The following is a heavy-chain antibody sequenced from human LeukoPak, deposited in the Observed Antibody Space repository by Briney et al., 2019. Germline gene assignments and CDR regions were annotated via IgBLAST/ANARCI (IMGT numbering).Heavy chain of an antibody. Sequence: SVKVSCKASGGTFSSYAISWVRQAPGQGLEWMGGIIPIFGTANYAQKFQGRVTITADKSTSTAYMELSSLRSEDTAVYYCASRSYDFWSGYHHYYYYYMDVWGKGTTVTVSS. CDR3: ASRSYDFWSGYHHYYYYYMDV. CDR2: IIPIFGTA. V-gene: IGHV1-69*06. CDR1: GGTFSSYA. J-gene: IGHJ6*03. D-gene: IGHD3-3*01.